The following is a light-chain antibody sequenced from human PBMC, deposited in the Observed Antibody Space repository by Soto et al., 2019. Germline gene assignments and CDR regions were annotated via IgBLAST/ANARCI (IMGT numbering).Light chain of an antibody. CDR3: QQYNNWPPYT. V-gene: IGKV3-15*01. CDR1: HSVSSN. CDR2: GAS. Sequence: EIVMTQSPATLSVSPGERATLSCRASHSVSSNLAWYQQKPGQAPRLLIYGASTRATGIPARFSGSGSGTEFTLTISSLQSEDFAVYCCQQYNNWPPYTFGQGTKREIK. J-gene: IGKJ2*01.